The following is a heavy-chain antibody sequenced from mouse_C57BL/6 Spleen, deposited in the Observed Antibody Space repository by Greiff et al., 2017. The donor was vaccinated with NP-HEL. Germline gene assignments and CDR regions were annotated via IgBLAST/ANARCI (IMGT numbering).Heavy chain of an antibody. CDR3: ARDEDAVVENWFAY. J-gene: IGHJ3*01. Sequence: VQLKESGPELVKPGASVKISCKASGYSFTDYNMNWVKQSTGKSLEWIGVINPNYGTTSYNQKFKGKATLTVDQSSSTAYMQLNSLTSEDSAVYYCARDEDAVVENWFAYWGQGTLVTVSA. CDR1: GYSFTDYN. V-gene: IGHV1-39*01. CDR2: INPNYGTT. D-gene: IGHD1-1*01.